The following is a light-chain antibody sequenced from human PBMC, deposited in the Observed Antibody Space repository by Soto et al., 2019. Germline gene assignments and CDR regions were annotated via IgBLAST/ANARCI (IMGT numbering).Light chain of an antibody. CDR1: QSVTSTY. CDR2: GAS. J-gene: IGKJ4*01. CDR3: QQYDNWPLT. Sequence: VLTQSPGTLSLSPGERATLSCRASQSVTSTYLAWYQQKPGQAPRLLIYGASSRATGVPDRFSGSGSGTDFTLTISSLQSEDFAVYYCQQYDNWPLTFGGGTKVDIK. V-gene: IGKV3-20*01.